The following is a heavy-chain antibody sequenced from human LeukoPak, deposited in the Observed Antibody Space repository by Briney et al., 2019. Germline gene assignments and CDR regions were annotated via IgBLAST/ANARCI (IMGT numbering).Heavy chain of an antibody. CDR1: GFSFSGHW. CDR3: ARGPNSNWSGLDF. CDR2: ISPTGSTA. D-gene: IGHD6-6*01. J-gene: IGHJ4*02. V-gene: IGHV3-74*01. Sequence: GGSLRLSCTASGFSFSGHWMHWARQLPGKGLVWVSRISPTGSTASYADSVKGRFTVSRDNAKNTLYLQVNNLRAEDTAVYYCARGPNSNWSGLDFWGQGTLLTVSS.